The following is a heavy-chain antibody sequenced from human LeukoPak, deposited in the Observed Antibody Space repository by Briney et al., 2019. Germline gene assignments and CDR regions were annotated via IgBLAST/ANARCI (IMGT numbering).Heavy chain of an antibody. D-gene: IGHD6-6*01. J-gene: IGHJ4*02. Sequence: SGTLSLTCAVSGGSISSSNWWSWVRQPPGKGLEWIGEIYHSGTTNYNPSLKSRVTISVDKSKSQFSLKLSSVTAADTAVYYCAREVGIAARPFDYWGQGTLVTVSS. CDR1: GGSISSSNW. CDR3: AREVGIAARPFDY. CDR2: IYHSGTT. V-gene: IGHV4-4*02.